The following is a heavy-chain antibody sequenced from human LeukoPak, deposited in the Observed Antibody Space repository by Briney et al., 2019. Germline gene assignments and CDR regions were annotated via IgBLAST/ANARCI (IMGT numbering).Heavy chain of an antibody. J-gene: IGHJ4*02. Sequence: RQMPGKGLEWMXIIYPGDSDTKYSPSFQGQVTISADKSISTAYLQWSSLKASDTAMYYCARVGGYSYGKSSDYWGQGTLVTVSS. CDR2: IYPGDSDT. CDR3: ARVGGYSYGKSSDY. V-gene: IGHV5-51*01. D-gene: IGHD5-18*01.